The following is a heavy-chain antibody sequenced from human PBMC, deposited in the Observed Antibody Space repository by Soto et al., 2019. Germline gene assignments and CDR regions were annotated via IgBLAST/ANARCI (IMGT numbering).Heavy chain of an antibody. CDR1: GGSFSGYY. CDR2: INHSGST. Sequence: SETLSLTCAVYGGSFSGYYWSWIRQPPGKGLEWIGEINHSGSTNYNPSLKSRVTISVDTSKNQFSLKLSSVTAADTAVYYCARSVLLWFGPEFYNYGMDVWGQGTTVTVSS. D-gene: IGHD3-10*01. J-gene: IGHJ6*02. CDR3: ARSVLLWFGPEFYNYGMDV. V-gene: IGHV4-34*01.